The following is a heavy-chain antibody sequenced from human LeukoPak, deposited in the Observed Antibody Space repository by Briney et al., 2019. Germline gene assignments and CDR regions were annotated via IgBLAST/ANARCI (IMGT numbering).Heavy chain of an antibody. CDR2: IHYSGST. CDR1: GGAVSSGSYY. J-gene: IGHJ5*02. CDR3: TRTNYGDYNWFDP. V-gene: IGHV4-61*01. D-gene: IGHD4-17*01. Sequence: PSETLSHTCTVSGGAVSSGSYYWSWIRQPPGQGLEWIGYIHYSGSTKYNPSLKSRVTMSVDTSKNQFSLKVTSVTAADTAIYYCTRTNYGDYNWFDPWGQGTLVTVSS.